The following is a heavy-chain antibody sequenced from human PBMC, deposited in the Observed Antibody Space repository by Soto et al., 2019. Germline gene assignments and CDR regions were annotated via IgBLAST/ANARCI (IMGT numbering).Heavy chain of an antibody. J-gene: IGHJ3*01. V-gene: IGHV3-23*01. CDR1: GFSFNNHA. CDR3: AKDRLMLTMVVVGAFDF. D-gene: IGHD3-22*01. CDR2: ISGSGSTT. Sequence: PGGSLRLSCAASGFSFNNHAMTWVRQAPGKGLEGVSGISGSGSTTHHADSVKGRFTISRDNSKDTLYLQMNSLRPEDTAVYYCAKDRLMLTMVVVGAFDFWGLGTMVTVSS.